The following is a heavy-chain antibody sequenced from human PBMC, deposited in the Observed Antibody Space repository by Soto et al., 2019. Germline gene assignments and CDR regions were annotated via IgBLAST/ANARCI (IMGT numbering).Heavy chain of an antibody. D-gene: IGHD3-22*01. Sequence: PETVSLTCTVSGGSISSSSYYWGWIRQPPGKGLEWIGSIYYSGSTYYNPSLKSRVTISVDTSKNQFSLKLSSVTAADTAVYYCAVTMIVVSRCWFDPWGQGTLVTVSS. CDR3: AVTMIVVSRCWFDP. CDR2: IYYSGST. J-gene: IGHJ5*02. CDR1: GGSISSSSYY. V-gene: IGHV4-39*01.